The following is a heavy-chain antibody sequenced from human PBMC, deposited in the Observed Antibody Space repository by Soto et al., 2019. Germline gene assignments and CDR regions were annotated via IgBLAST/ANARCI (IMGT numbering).Heavy chain of an antibody. CDR2: VIPVFNTS. CDR3: ALCDEMTAVTIFEY. V-gene: IGHV1-69*01. CDR1: GGAFGRYS. D-gene: IGHD4-17*01. J-gene: IGHJ4*02. Sequence: QVQLEQSGPEVKRPGTSVKVSCKASGGAFGRYSVSWVRQAPGQGLEWIGGVIPVFNTSNYSLKFQGRVAISADESTSTVFMELRSLRSEDTALYDCALCDEMTAVTIFEYWGQGTLVTVSS.